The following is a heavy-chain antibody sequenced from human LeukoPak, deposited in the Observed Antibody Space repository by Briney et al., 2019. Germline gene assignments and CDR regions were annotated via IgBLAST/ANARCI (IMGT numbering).Heavy chain of an antibody. CDR1: GGSISSYY. J-gene: IGHJ6*04. V-gene: IGHV4-59*01. CDR2: IYYSGST. D-gene: IGHD3-10*01. CDR3: ARYGSGSYYYYYGMDV. Sequence: SETLSLTCTVSGGSISSYYWSWVRQPPGKGLEWIGYIYYSGSTNYNPSLKSRVTISVDTSKNQFSLKLSSVTAADTAVYYCARYGSGSYYYYYGMDVWGKGTTVTVPS.